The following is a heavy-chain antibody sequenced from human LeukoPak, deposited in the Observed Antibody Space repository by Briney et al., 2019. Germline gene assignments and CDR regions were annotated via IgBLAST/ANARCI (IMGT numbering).Heavy chain of an antibody. V-gene: IGHV4-59*02. D-gene: IGHD6-6*01. Sequence: SETLSITCTASGGSVSGYYWSWILQPPGKGLEWIGYIYYSGSTNYNPSHKSRVTISVDTSENQFSLKLTSVTAADTAVYYCARDREYSSSGLVWFDPWGHGILVTVSS. CDR3: ARDREYSSSGLVWFDP. CDR1: GGSVSGYY. CDR2: IYYSGST. J-gene: IGHJ5*02.